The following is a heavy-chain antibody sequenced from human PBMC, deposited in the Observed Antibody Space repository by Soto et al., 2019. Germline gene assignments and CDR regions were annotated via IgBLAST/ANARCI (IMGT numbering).Heavy chain of an antibody. J-gene: IGHJ4*02. CDR2: IIPILGIA. V-gene: IGHV1-69*02. CDR3: ASRYDSSDY. Sequence: QVQLVQSGAEVKKPGSSVKVSCKASGGTFSSYTISWVRQAPGQGLEWMGRIIPILGIANYAQKCQGRVTITANKPTSTANMELSSLRYEETAVYYCASRYDSSDYWGQGTLVTVSS. D-gene: IGHD3-22*01. CDR1: GGTFSSYT.